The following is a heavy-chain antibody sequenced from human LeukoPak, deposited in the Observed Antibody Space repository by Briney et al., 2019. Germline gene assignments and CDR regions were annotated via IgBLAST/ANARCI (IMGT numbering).Heavy chain of an antibody. Sequence: SETLSLTCTVSGGSITTYYWSWLRQSPGRGLEWIGYIHHSVSPTYNPSLKSRVTISVDTSNNQFSLKVSSVPAADTAVYYCARDILMVGATHYFDYWGQGTLVTVSS. D-gene: IGHD1-26*01. CDR2: IHHSVSP. CDR1: GGSITTYY. V-gene: IGHV4-59*01. CDR3: ARDILMVGATHYFDY. J-gene: IGHJ4*02.